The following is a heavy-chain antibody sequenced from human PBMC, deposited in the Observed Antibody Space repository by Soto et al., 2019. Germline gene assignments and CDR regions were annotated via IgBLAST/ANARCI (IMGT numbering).Heavy chain of an antibody. CDR3: ARRGLDTAISGYYYYMDV. D-gene: IGHD5-18*01. CDR2: IYYSGST. Sequence: QLQLQESGPGLVKPSETLSLTCTVSGGSISSSSYYWGWIRQPPGKGLEWIGSIYYSGSTYYNPSLKSRVTISVDTSKNQFSLKLSSVTASDTAVYYCARRGLDTAISGYYYYMDVWGKGTTVTVSS. CDR1: GGSISSSSYY. J-gene: IGHJ6*03. V-gene: IGHV4-39*01.